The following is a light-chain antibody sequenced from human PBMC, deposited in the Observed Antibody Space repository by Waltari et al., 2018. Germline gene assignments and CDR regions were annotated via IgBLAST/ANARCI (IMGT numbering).Light chain of an antibody. Sequence: QSALTQPRSVPGSPGQSVTISCTGTSSDVGGYNYVSWYQQHPGKAPKLMIYDVSKRPSGFPDRFSGSKSGNTASLTISGLQAEDEADYYCCSYAGSYVYVFGTGTKVTVL. CDR3: CSYAGSYVYV. V-gene: IGLV2-11*01. CDR2: DVS. CDR1: SSDVGGYNY. J-gene: IGLJ1*01.